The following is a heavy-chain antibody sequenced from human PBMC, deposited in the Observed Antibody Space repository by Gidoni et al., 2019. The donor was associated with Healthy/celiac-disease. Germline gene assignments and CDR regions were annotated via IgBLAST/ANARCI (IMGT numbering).Heavy chain of an antibody. CDR3: ASGGAKWYFDL. D-gene: IGHD6-25*01. V-gene: IGHV3-21*01. CDR2: ISSGSSYI. Sequence: EVQLVESGGGLVKPGGSLRLSCAASGFTFSSYSRNWVRQAPGKGLEWVSSISSGSSYIYYADSVKGRFTISRDNAKNSLYLQMNSLRAEDTAVYYCASGGAKWYFDLWGRGTLVTVSS. CDR1: GFTFSSYS. J-gene: IGHJ2*01.